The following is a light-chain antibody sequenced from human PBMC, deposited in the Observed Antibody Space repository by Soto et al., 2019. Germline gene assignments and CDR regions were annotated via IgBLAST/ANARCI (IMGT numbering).Light chain of an antibody. CDR1: KIYTKS. CDR3: QVWESTHDPVI. V-gene: IGLV3-21*01. Sequence: SYELTQPPSVSVAPGMTATMTCGGNKIYTKSVHWYQQKPGQAPVAVIYYDRDRPSGIPERISGSNSGNTATLTISRVEVGDEADYYCQVWESTHDPVIFGGGTKLTVL. CDR2: YDR. J-gene: IGLJ2*01.